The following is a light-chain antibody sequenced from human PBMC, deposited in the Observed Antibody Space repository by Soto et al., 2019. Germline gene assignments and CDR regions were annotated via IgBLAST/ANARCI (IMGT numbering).Light chain of an antibody. CDR3: QQYDSCPRT. Sequence: MVLTPSQGTLPLSPGDIATLSCMANRSGSSNLAWYQQKPGQAPRLLIYGASSRATGIPSRFSGSGSGTDFTLTISSLQSGDFAVYYCQQYDSCPRTFGQGAKVDIK. J-gene: IGKJ1*01. CDR2: GAS. V-gene: IGKV3-15*01. CDR1: RSGSSN.